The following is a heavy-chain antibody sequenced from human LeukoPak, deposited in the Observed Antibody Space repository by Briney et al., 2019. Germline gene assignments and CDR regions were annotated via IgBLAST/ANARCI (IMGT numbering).Heavy chain of an antibody. CDR2: ISSSGSTI. Sequence: SGGSLRLSCAASGFTFSDYYMSWIRQAPGKGLEWVSYISSSGSTIYYADSVKGRFTISRDNAKNSPYLQMNSLRAEDTAVYYCARVRMDYGSGSPADYWGQGTLVTVSS. CDR1: GFTFSDYY. J-gene: IGHJ4*02. V-gene: IGHV3-11*01. CDR3: ARVRMDYGSGSPADY. D-gene: IGHD3-10*01.